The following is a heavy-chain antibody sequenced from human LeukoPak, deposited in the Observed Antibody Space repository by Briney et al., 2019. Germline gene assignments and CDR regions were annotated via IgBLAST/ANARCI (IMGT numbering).Heavy chain of an antibody. J-gene: IGHJ4*02. CDR2: INQGGSDK. CDR3: MRESRSGSYSGY. Sequence: GGSLRLSCAASGFTFRRYWMSWVRQAPGKGLEWVANINQGGSDKHYVDSRFTISRDNANNSLYLQMNSLRAEDTAVYYCMRESRSGSYSGYWGQGTLVTVSS. CDR1: GFTFRRYW. D-gene: IGHD1-26*01. V-gene: IGHV3-7*01.